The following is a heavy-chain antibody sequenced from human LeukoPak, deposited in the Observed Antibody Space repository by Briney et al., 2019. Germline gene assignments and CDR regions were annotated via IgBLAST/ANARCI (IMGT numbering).Heavy chain of an antibody. D-gene: IGHD6-13*01. CDR3: SRGEAAAGTYSDY. J-gene: IGHJ4*02. V-gene: IGHV1-18*01. CDR1: GYSFSRHG. CDR2: INVYTGDT. Sequence: ASVKVSCKTSGYSFSRHGISWVRQAPGHGLERMGCINVYTGDTYYAQKLQGRVAMTADRYTGTAYMELRSMISDDTAIYYCSRGEAAAGTYSDYGGQGTLVTVSS.